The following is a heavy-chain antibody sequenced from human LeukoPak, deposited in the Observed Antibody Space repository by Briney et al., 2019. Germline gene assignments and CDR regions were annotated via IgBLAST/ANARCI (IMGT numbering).Heavy chain of an antibody. Sequence: SGGSLRLSCVASGFTFSSYAMSWVRQAPGKGLEWVSAISGSGGSTYYADSVKGRFTISRDNSRNTLYLQMNSLRAEDTAVYFCAKDQAVGAADYWGQGTLVTVSS. V-gene: IGHV3-23*01. J-gene: IGHJ4*02. D-gene: IGHD1-26*01. CDR1: GFTFSSYA. CDR2: ISGSGGST. CDR3: AKDQAVGAADY.